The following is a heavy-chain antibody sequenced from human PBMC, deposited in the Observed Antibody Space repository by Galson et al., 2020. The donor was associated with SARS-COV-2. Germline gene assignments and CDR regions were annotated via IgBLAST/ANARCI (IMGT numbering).Heavy chain of an antibody. Sequence: SQTLSLTCSVSDGPMSSYYWSWIRQPPGKGLEWIGYISYSGSANYNPSLRSRVTISVDLSKNQFSLKVTSVTAADTAVYYCARDPAPLYGDSYYYGMDVWGRGTTVTVSS. CDR1: DGPMSSYY. CDR2: ISYSGSA. D-gene: IGHD4-17*01. V-gene: IGHV4-59*01. CDR3: ARDPAPLYGDSYYYGMDV. J-gene: IGHJ6*02.